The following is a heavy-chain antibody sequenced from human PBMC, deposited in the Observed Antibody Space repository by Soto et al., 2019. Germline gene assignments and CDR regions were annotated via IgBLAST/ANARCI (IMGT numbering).Heavy chain of an antibody. V-gene: IGHV4-4*07. CDR2: IYTSGST. J-gene: IGHJ6*02. CDR3: ARTGGSSLYYYYGMDV. Sequence: AETLSLACTGSGGFISRHFVRWGRHPSVEGLEWIGRIYTSGSTNYNPSLKSRVTMSVDTSKNQFSLKLRSVTAADTAVYYCARTGGSSLYYYYGMDVWGQGTTVTVSS. D-gene: IGHD1-26*01. CDR1: GGFISRHF.